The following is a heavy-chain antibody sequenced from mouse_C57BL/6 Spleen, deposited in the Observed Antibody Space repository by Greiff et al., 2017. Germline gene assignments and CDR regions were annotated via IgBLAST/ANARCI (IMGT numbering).Heavy chain of an antibody. CDR1: GYSITSGYY. J-gene: IGHJ4*01. CDR2: ISYDGSN. Sequence: ESGPGLVKPSQSLSLTCSVTGYSITSGYYWNWIRQFPGNKLEWMGYISYDGSNNYNPSLKNRISITRDTSKNQFFLKLNSVTTEDTATYYCARERIHYAMDYWGQGTSVTVSS. V-gene: IGHV3-6*01. CDR3: ARERIHYAMDY.